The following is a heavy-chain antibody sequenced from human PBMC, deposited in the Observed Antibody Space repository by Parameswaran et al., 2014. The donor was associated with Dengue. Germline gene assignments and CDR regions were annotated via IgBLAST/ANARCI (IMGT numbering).Heavy chain of an antibody. CDR3: ARAAGTYYDILTGYYTLHGAFDI. V-gene: IGHV3-7*01. CDR2: IKQDGSEK. D-gene: IGHD3-9*01. J-gene: IGHJ3*02. Sequence: RWIRQPPGKGLEWVANIKQDGSEKYYVDSVKGRFTISRDNAKNSLYLQMNSLRAEDTAVYYCARAAGTYYDILTGYYTLHGAFDIWGQGQWSPSPQ.